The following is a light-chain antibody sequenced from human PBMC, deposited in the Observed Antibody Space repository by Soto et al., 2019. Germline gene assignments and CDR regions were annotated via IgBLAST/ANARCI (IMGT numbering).Light chain of an antibody. CDR2: NNN. V-gene: IGLV1-47*01. J-gene: IGLJ2*01. Sequence: QSVLTQPPSVSGTPGQRVTISCSGSSSNIGSYDVYWYQQVPGAAPKLLIYNNNQRPSGVPDRFSASKSGTSASLAISGLRSEDEADYYCAAWDDSQDPVVFGGGTKLTVL. CDR1: SSNIGSYD. CDR3: AAWDDSQDPVV.